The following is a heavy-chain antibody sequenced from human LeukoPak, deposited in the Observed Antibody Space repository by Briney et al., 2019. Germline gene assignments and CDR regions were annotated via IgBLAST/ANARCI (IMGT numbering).Heavy chain of an antibody. CDR2: ISAYNDNT. V-gene: IGHV1-18*01. CDR3: ARAGLPWYSSSWYLYYYYYGMDV. CDR1: GYTFTTYG. Sequence: ASVKVSCKASGYTFTTYGISWVRQAPGQGLEWMGWISAYNDNTNYAQKLQGRVTMTTDTSTSTAYMELRSLRSDDTAVYYCARAGLPWYSSSWYLYYYYYGMDVWGQGTTVTVSS. J-gene: IGHJ6*02. D-gene: IGHD6-13*01.